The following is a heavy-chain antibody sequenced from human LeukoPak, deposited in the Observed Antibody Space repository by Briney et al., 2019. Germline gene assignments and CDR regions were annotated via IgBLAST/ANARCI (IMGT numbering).Heavy chain of an antibody. CDR2: ISYDGSNK. CDR1: GFTFSSYG. J-gene: IGHJ4*02. CDR3: AKAYCGGDCYGFFDY. Sequence: QAGGSLRLSCAASGFTFSSYGMHWVRQAPGKGLEWVAVISYDGSNKYYADSVKGRFTISRDNSKNTLYLQMNSLRAEDTAVYYCAKAYCGGDCYGFFDYWGREPWSPSPQ. D-gene: IGHD2-21*02. V-gene: IGHV3-30*18.